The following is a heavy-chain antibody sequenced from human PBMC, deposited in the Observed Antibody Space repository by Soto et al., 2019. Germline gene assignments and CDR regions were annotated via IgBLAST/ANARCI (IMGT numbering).Heavy chain of an antibody. D-gene: IGHD2-15*01. J-gene: IGHJ4*02. CDR1: GFTFSSYA. CDR3: ARVHLGYCSGGSCLAVDY. Sequence: PGGSLRLSCAASGFTFSSYAMHWVRQAPGKGLEWVAVISYDGSNKYYADSVKGRFTISRDNSKNTLYLQMNSLRAEDTAVYYCARVHLGYCSGGSCLAVDYWGQGTLVTVSS. CDR2: ISYDGSNK. V-gene: IGHV3-30-3*01.